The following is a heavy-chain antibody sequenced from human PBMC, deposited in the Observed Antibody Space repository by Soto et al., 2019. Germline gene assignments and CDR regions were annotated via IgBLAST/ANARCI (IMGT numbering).Heavy chain of an antibody. CDR1: GYTFTTYY. CDR2: INPISGGT. V-gene: IGHV1-2*04. CDR3: AREGARPDVDTAMVHYYYGMDV. J-gene: IGHJ6*02. D-gene: IGHD5-18*01. Sequence: ASEKVSCKASGYTFTTYYMPWARQDSGPVLEWMGWINPISGGTNYAQRCQGWVTMTRDTSTSTAYMELSRLRSDDTAVYYCAREGARPDVDTAMVHYYYGMDVWGQGTTVTVSS.